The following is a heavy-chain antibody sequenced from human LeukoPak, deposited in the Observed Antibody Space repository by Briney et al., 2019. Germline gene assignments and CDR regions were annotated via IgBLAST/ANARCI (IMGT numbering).Heavy chain of an antibody. Sequence: GGSLRLSCAASGFTFSSYWMSWVRQAPGKGLEWVANIKQDGSEKYYVDSVKGRFTISRDNAKNSLYLQMNSLRAEDTAVYYCARVGRAMTAAGFGAFDIWGQGTMVIVSP. CDR3: ARVGRAMTAAGFGAFDI. D-gene: IGHD6-13*01. CDR2: IKQDGSEK. CDR1: GFTFSSYW. J-gene: IGHJ3*02. V-gene: IGHV3-7*01.